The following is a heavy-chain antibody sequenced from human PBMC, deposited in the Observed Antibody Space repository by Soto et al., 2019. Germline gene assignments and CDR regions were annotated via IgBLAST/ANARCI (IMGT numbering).Heavy chain of an antibody. CDR1: GFRFSDYS. J-gene: IGHJ4*02. D-gene: IGHD2-15*01. V-gene: IGHV3-21*01. CDR2: ISHHSNYI. Sequence: PGGSLRLSCEASGFRFSDYSMNWVRQAPGKGLEWVSSISHHSNYIFYADSLKGRFTISRDNAKNSLYLQMNTLRVDDTAIYYCARGAPLCSGGSCYPIDSWGQGIPVTVSS. CDR3: ARGAPLCSGGSCYPIDS.